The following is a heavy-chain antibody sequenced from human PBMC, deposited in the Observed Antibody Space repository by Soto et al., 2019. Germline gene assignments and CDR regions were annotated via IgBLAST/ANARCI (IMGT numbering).Heavy chain of an antibody. Sequence: QVQLQESGPGLVKPSETLSLTCTVSGGSISSYYWSWIRQPPGKGLEWIGYIYYSGGTNYNPSLKSRVTISVDTSKNQFSLKLSSVTAADTAVYYCARDLYSSSSGGFDYWGQGTLVTVSS. CDR1: GGSISSYY. D-gene: IGHD6-6*01. J-gene: IGHJ4*02. CDR3: ARDLYSSSSGGFDY. V-gene: IGHV4-59*01. CDR2: IYYSGGT.